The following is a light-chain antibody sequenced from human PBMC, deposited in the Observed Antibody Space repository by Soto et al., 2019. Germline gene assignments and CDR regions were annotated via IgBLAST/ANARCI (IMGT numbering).Light chain of an antibody. J-gene: IGKJ1*01. CDR2: GAS. CDR3: QQYGSLSWT. V-gene: IGKV3-20*01. Sequence: EIVLTQSTCTLSFSPWKRSTLSFMASQSISSSYLAWYQQRPGQAPRLLIYGASSRATGIPDRFSGSGSGTEFTLTISRLEPEDFAVYYCQQYGSLSWTFGQGTKVDIK. CDR1: QSISSSY.